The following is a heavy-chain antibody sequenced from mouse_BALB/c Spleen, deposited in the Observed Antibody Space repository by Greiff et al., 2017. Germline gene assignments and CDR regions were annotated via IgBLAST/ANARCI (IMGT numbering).Heavy chain of an antibody. CDR1: GYTFTSYV. CDR3: AREGITTVVAPFDY. Sequence: EVQLQQSGPELVKPGASVKMSCKASGYTFTSYVMHWVKQKPGQGLEWIGYINPYNDGTKYNEKFKGKATLTSDKSSSTAYMELSSLTSEDSAVYYCAREGITTVVAPFDYWGQGTTLTVSA. J-gene: IGHJ2*01. D-gene: IGHD1-1*01. V-gene: IGHV1-14*01. CDR2: INPYNDGT.